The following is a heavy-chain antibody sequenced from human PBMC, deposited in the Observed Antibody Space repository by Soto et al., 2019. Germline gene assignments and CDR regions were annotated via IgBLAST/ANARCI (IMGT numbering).Heavy chain of an antibody. V-gene: IGHV3-74*01. CDR2: INHDGSRT. J-gene: IGHJ5*02. CDR1: GFTFSDYC. D-gene: IGHD3-16*01. CDR3: SRVKLGSYAWFDP. Sequence: EVQLVESGGGLVQPGGSLRLSCAASGFTFSDYCMHWVRLVPGKGLLWVSRINHDGSRTYYADSVKGRFATYSDNAKNTVYLQINSLRAEDTAVYYCSRVKLGSYAWFDPWGQGTLVTVSS.